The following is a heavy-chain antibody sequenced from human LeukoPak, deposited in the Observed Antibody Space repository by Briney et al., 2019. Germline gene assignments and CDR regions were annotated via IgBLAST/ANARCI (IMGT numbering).Heavy chain of an antibody. CDR3: ASRTGSYYPFDS. V-gene: IGHV5-51*01. CDR2: MYPGGSDI. CDR1: GYSFSNYY. D-gene: IGHD1-26*01. Sequence: GESLKISCKGSGYSFSNYYIDWVRQMPGKGLEWMGVMYPGGSDIRYSPSFQGQVTISADKSIDTAYLQWSSLKASDSAMYYCASRTGSYYPFDSWGQGTLVTVS. J-gene: IGHJ4*02.